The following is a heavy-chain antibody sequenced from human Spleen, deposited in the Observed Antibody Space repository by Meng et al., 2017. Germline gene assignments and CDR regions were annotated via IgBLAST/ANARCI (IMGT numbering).Heavy chain of an antibody. CDR1: GGSISSAGYY. J-gene: IGHJ5*02. D-gene: IGHD3-22*01. V-gene: IGHV4-31*03. CDR2: IYYSGTT. CDR3: ARRGGGYNNWFDP. Sequence: SETLSLTCTVSGGSISSAGYYWSWIRQHPGKGLEWIGYIYYSGTTYYNRSLKSRVTISVDTSKNQFSLRLTSVTAADAAVYYCARRGGGYNNWFDPWGQGTLVTVSS.